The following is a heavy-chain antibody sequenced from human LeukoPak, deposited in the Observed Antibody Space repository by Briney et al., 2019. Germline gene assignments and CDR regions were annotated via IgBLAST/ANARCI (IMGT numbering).Heavy chain of an antibody. CDR1: GFTFSSYA. J-gene: IGHJ4*02. D-gene: IGHD1-26*01. Sequence: PGGSLRLSCSASGFTFSSYAMHWVRQAPGKGLEYVSAISSNGGSTYYADSVKGRFTISRDNSKNTLYLQMNSLRAEDTAVYYCAKTTGGSYKGYFDSWGQGTLVTVSS. V-gene: IGHV3-64*04. CDR2: ISSNGGST. CDR3: AKTTGGSYKGYFDS.